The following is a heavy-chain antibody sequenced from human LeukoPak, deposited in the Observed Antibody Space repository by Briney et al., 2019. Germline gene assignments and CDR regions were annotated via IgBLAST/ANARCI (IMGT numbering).Heavy chain of an antibody. J-gene: IGHJ4*02. CDR1: GFTFSSYA. D-gene: IGHD3-3*01. CDR2: ISGSGGST. Sequence: GASLRLSCAASGFTFSSYAMSWVRQAPGKGLEWVSAISGSGGSTYYADSVKGRFTISRENSKNTLYLQMNSLRAEDTAVYYCAKTPPYDFGSGRQVWYFDYWGQGTLVTVS. CDR3: AKTPPYDFGSGRQVWYFDY. V-gene: IGHV3-23*01.